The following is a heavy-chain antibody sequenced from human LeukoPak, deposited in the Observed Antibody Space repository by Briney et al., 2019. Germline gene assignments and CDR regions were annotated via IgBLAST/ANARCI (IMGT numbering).Heavy chain of an antibody. CDR2: ISGSGGST. CDR3: AKDPYRSGWNYFEY. Sequence: GGSLRLSCTASGFTFGDYAMSWFRQAPGKGLGWVSAISGSGGSTYYADSVKGRFTISRDNSKNTLYLQMNSLRAEDTAVYYCAKDPYRSGWNYFEYWGQGTLVTVSS. CDR1: GFTFGDYA. J-gene: IGHJ4*02. D-gene: IGHD6-19*01. V-gene: IGHV3-23*01.